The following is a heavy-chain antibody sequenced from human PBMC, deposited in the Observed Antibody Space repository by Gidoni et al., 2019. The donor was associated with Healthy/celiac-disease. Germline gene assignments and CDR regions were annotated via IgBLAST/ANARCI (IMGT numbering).Heavy chain of an antibody. CDR3: ARGAVQGKYYDFWSGPNYGMDV. D-gene: IGHD3-3*01. CDR1: GYTFTGYY. Sequence: QVQLVQSGAEVKKPGASVKVSCKASGYTFTGYYMHWVRQAPGQGLEWMGWINPNSGGTNYAQKFQGRVTMTRDTSISTAYMELSRLRSDDTAVYYCARGAVQGKYYDFWSGPNYGMDVWGQGTTVTVSS. J-gene: IGHJ6*02. V-gene: IGHV1-2*02. CDR2: INPNSGGT.